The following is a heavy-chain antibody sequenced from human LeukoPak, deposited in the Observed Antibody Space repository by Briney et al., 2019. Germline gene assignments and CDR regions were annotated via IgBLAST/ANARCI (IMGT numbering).Heavy chain of an antibody. CDR1: GFTFSYYA. V-gene: IGHV3-30*02. CDR2: ILYDGTNK. J-gene: IGHJ4*02. D-gene: IGHD4-17*01. Sequence: GGSLRLSCAASGFTFSYYAIHWVRQAPGKGLEWVAFILYDGTNKNYADSVKGRFTISRDNSKNTLYLQMNSLRAEDTAVYYCAKDTAEGDYAFDYWGQGTLVTVSS. CDR3: AKDTAEGDYAFDY.